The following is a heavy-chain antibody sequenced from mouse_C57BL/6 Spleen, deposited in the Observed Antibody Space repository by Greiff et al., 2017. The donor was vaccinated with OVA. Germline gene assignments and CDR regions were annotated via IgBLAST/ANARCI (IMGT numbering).Heavy chain of an antibody. CDR3: ARPSARWYFDV. D-gene: IGHD3-1*01. J-gene: IGHJ1*03. Sequence: QVQLKQPGAELVKPGASVNMSCKASGYTFTSYWITWVKQRPGQGLEWIGDIYHGSGSTNYNEKSKSKATLTVDTSSSKAYMQLSSLTAVSSAVYYCARPSARWYFDVWGKGTTVTVSS. CDR1: GYTFTSYW. CDR2: IYHGSGST. V-gene: IGHV1-55*01.